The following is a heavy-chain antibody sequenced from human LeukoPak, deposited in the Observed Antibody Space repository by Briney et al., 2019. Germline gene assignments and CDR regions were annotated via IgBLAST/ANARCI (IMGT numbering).Heavy chain of an antibody. CDR1: GGSFSGYY. J-gene: IGHJ5*02. CDR3: ARLDIGDSGNPNWFDP. CDR2: ITHSGGT. V-gene: IGHV4-34*01. Sequence: SETLSLTCAVYGGSFSGYYWSWIRQPPGKGLEWIGEITHSGGTNYNPSLKSRVTISVDTSKNQFSLKLSSVTAADTAVFYCARLDIGDSGNPNWFDPWGQGTLVTVSS. D-gene: IGHD5-12*01.